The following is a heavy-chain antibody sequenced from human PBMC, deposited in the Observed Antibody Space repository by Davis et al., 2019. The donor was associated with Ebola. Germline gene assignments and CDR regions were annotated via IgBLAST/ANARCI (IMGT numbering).Heavy chain of an antibody. V-gene: IGHV1-46*01. CDR3: ARGEEKRVSWFDL. J-gene: IGHJ5*02. CDR2: LIPSGGST. CDR1: GYTFTNYY. D-gene: IGHD1-26*01. Sequence: AASVKVSCKASGYTFTNYYIHWVRQAPGQGPEWMGVLIPSGGSTSYVQKFQGRVTMTRDKSRSTVYMELRSLRSEDPAVYYCARGEEKRVSWFDLGGQGTLVTVSS.